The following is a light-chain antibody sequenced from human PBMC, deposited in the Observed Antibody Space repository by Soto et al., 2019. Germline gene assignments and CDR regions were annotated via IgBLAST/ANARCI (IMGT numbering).Light chain of an antibody. V-gene: IGLV2-14*01. CDR2: DVT. CDR1: TSDVGGYNF. Sequence: QSALTQPASVSGSPGQSIAISCTGTTSDVGGYNFVSWYQQHPGKAPKLMIYDVTNRPSGVSDRFSGSKSGNTASLTISGLQAEDEGDYYCCSYTRSNTLVLFGGGTKVTVL. CDR3: CSYTRSNTLVL. J-gene: IGLJ2*01.